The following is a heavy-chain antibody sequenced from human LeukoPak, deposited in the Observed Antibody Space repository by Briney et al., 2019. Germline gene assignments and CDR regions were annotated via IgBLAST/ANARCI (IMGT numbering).Heavy chain of an antibody. Sequence: ASETLSLTCTVSGGSISSITYYWGWIRQPPGKGLEWVGHMYYRGNTFYNPSLKSRVTISVDTSKNQFSLKLRSVTAADTAVYFCARLYGNYQNYFDYWGQGTLVTVSS. CDR2: MYYRGNT. J-gene: IGHJ4*02. CDR1: GGSISSITYY. CDR3: ARLYGNYQNYFDY. V-gene: IGHV4-39*07. D-gene: IGHD1-7*01.